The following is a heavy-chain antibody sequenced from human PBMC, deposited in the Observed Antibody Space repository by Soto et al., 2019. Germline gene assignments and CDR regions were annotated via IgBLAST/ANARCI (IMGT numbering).Heavy chain of an antibody. D-gene: IGHD6-13*01. V-gene: IGHV3-23*01. Sequence: SLRLSCAASGFTFSSYAMSWVRQAPGKGLEWVSAISGSGGSTYYADSVKGRFTISRDNSKNTLYLQMNSLRAEDTAVYYCAKVNGYSSSWYDYYYGIDVWGQGTTVTVSS. J-gene: IGHJ6*02. CDR2: ISGSGGST. CDR3: AKVNGYSSSWYDYYYGIDV. CDR1: GFTFSSYA.